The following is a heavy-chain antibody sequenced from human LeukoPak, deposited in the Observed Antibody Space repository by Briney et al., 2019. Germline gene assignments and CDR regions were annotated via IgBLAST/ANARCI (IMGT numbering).Heavy chain of an antibody. CDR2: INHSGST. J-gene: IGHJ4*02. Sequence: PGGSLRLSCAASGFTFSSFNMNWVRQPPGKGLEWIGEINHSGSTNYNPSLKSRVTISVDTSKNQFSLKLSSVTAADTAVYYCARVPSPNDYWGQGTLVTVSS. V-gene: IGHV4-34*01. CDR1: GFTFSSFN. CDR3: ARVPSPNDY.